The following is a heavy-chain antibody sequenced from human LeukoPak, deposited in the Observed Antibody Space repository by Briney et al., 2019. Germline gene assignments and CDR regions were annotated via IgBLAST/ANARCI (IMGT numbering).Heavy chain of an antibody. V-gene: IGHV4-59*08. J-gene: IGHJ4*02. CDR2: IYYSGST. CDR1: GGSISSYY. D-gene: IGHD1-26*01. Sequence: PSETLSLTCTVSGGSISSYYWSWLRQPPGKGLEGIGYIYYSGSTNYNPSLKSRVTISVDTSKNRFSLKLSSVTAADTAVYYCARRKERSVSLDYWGQGTLVTVSS. CDR3: ARRKERSVSLDY.